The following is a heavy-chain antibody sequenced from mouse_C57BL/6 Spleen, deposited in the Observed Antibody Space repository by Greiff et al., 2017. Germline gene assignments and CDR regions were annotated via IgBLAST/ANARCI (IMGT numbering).Heavy chain of an antibody. CDR3: ARPSNGALDY. V-gene: IGHV1-69*01. CDR1: GYTFTSYW. D-gene: IGHD2-5*01. J-gene: IGHJ2*01. CDR2: IDPSDSYT. Sequence: QVQLQQPGAELVMPGASVKLSCKASGYTFTSYWMHWVKQRPGQGLEWIGEIDPSDSYTNYNQKFKGKSTLTVDKSSSTAYMQLSSLTSEDSAVDYCARPSNGALDYWGQGTTLTVSS.